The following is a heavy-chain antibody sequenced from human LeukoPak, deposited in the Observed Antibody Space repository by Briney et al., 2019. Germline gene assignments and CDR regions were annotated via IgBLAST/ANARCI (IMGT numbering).Heavy chain of an antibody. V-gene: IGHV3-66*01. CDR3: AKDRGSSWYYFDY. CDR2: IYSGGST. D-gene: IGHD6-13*01. CDR1: GFAVSSNY. J-gene: IGHJ4*02. Sequence: GGSLRLSCAASGFAVSSNYMSWVRQAPGKGLEWVSVIYSGGSTYYADSVKGRFTISRDNSKNTLYLQMNSLRAEDTAVYYCAKDRGSSWYYFDYWGQGTLVTVSS.